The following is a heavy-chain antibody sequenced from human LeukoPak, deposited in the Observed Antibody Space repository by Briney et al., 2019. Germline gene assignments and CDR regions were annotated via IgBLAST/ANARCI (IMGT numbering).Heavy chain of an antibody. CDR1: GGSVSSGSYY. J-gene: IGHJ4*02. V-gene: IGHV4-61*01. D-gene: IGHD6-6*01. Sequence: SETLSLTCTVSGGSVSSGSYYWSWIRQPPEKGLEWIGYIYYSGSTNYNPSLKSRVTISVDTSKNQFSLKLSSVTAADTAVYYCARSRQLGAFDYWGQGTLVTVSS. CDR2: IYYSGST. CDR3: ARSRQLGAFDY.